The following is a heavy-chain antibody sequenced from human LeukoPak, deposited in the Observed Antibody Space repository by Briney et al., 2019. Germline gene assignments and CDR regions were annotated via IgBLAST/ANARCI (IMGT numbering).Heavy chain of an antibody. D-gene: IGHD3-22*01. CDR3: AKDSLLPYYYDSSGYPRHFDY. J-gene: IGHJ4*02. CDR2: IRYDGSNK. CDR1: GFTFNTYG. Sequence: GRSLRLSCAASGFTFNTYGMHWVRQAPGKGLEWVAFIRYDGSNKYYADSVKGRFTISRDNSKNTLYLQMNSLRAEDTAVYYCAKDSLLPYYYDSSGYPRHFDYWGQGTLVTVSS. V-gene: IGHV3-30*02.